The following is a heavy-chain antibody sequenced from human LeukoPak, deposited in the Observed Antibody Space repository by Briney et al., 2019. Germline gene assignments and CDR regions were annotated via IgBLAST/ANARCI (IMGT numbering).Heavy chain of an antibody. CDR3: AGAYCGGDCYSGRTFDI. CDR2: VYHSGST. D-gene: IGHD2-21*02. J-gene: IGHJ3*02. V-gene: IGHV4-59*12. CDR1: GGSISSYY. Sequence: SETLSLTCPVSGGSISSYYWSWIRQPPGKGLEWIGEVYHSGSTNYSPSLKSRVTLSVDKSKNQFSLRLSSVTAADTAVYYCAGAYCGGDCYSGRTFDIWGQGTMVTVSS.